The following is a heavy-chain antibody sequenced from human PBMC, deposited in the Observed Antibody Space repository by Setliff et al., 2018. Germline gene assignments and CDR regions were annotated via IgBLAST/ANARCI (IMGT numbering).Heavy chain of an antibody. CDR3: ARVRPPRWYYYYYYMDV. Sequence: GASVKVSCKASGYTFTSYAMDWVRQAPGQGLEWMGWINTNTGNPTYAQGFTGRFVFSLDTSVSTAYLQISSLKAEDTAVYYCARVRPPRWYYYYYYMDVWGKGTTVTVSS. CDR2: INTNTGNP. V-gene: IGHV7-4-1*02. CDR1: GYTFTSYA. D-gene: IGHD6-13*01. J-gene: IGHJ6*03.